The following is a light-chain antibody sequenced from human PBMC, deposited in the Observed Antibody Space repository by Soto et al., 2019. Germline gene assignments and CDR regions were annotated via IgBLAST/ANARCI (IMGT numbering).Light chain of an antibody. CDR1: QSVSSY. CDR2: DAS. J-gene: IGKJ5*01. V-gene: IGKV3-11*01. Sequence: EIVLTQSPATLSLSPGERATLSCRASQSVSSYLAWYQQNPGQAPRLLIYDASNRATGIPARFSGSGSWTDFTLTISSLEPEDFAVYYCQQRSNWLITFGQGTRLEIK. CDR3: QQRSNWLIT.